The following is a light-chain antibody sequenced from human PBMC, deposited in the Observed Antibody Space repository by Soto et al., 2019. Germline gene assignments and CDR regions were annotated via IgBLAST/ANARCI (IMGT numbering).Light chain of an antibody. CDR1: DSDIGGYDY. Sequence: QSVLTQPASVSGSPGQSITISCTGTDSDIGGYDYVSWYQQHPGKAPKLMIFEVSNRPSGVSIRFSGSKSGNTASLTISGLLSEDKADYYCSSYATSTTLVFGGGTKVTVL. CDR2: EVS. J-gene: IGLJ2*01. CDR3: SSYATSTTLV. V-gene: IGLV2-14*01.